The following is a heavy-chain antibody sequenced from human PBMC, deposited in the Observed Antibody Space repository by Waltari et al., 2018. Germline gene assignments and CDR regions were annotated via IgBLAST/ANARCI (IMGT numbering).Heavy chain of an antibody. Sequence: QVQLVQSGAEVKKPGASVKVSCKASGYTFTGYYMHWVRQAPGQGLEWMGWINPNSGGTNYEQKFQGRVTMTRDTSISTAYMELSRLRSDDTAVYYCARDYCSGGSCYGGGYWGQGTLVTVSS. J-gene: IGHJ4*02. CDR3: ARDYCSGGSCYGGGY. D-gene: IGHD2-15*01. CDR1: GYTFTGYY. V-gene: IGHV1-2*02. CDR2: INPNSGGT.